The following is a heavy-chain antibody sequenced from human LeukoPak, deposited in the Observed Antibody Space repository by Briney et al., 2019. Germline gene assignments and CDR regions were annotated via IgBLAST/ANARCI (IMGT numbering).Heavy chain of an antibody. J-gene: IGHJ4*02. Sequence: PSETLSLTCTVSGGSIRSGSHYWAWIRQSPGKGLEWIGSIYYSGSTYYNPSLENRVTISIDTSKNHFSLKLSSLSAADTSVYYCAKRDDSGGNLVDLWGQGTLVTVS. CDR3: AKRDDSGGNLVDL. CDR1: GGSIRSGSHY. CDR2: IYYSGST. D-gene: IGHD3-22*01. V-gene: IGHV4-39*02.